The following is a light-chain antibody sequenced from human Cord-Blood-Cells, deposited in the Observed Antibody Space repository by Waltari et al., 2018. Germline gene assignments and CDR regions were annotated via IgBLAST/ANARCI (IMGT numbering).Light chain of an antibody. V-gene: IGKV1-39*01. CDR2: AAS. Sequence: DIQLTQSPSSLSASVGDRVTITCRASQSISSYLNWYQQKPGKAPKLLIYAASSLQSGVPSRLSGSGSGTDFTRTISSLQPEDFATYYCQQRYSTITVGQGTRLEIK. J-gene: IGKJ5*01. CDR1: QSISSY. CDR3: QQRYSTIT.